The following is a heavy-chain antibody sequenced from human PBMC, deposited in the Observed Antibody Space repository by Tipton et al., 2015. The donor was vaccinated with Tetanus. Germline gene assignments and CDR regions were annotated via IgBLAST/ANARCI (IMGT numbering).Heavy chain of an antibody. CDR1: GFSFSDYQ. CDR2: ISSGGGTI. D-gene: IGHD1-26*01. Sequence: SLRLSCAASGFSFSDYQMTWIHQAPGKGLQCISYISSGGGTIFYADSVKGRFTISRDDAENSLYLQMNSLRAEDTAVYYCARDIRHVGATLYFDYWGQGTLVTVSS. V-gene: IGHV3-11*01. CDR3: ARDIRHVGATLYFDY. J-gene: IGHJ4*02.